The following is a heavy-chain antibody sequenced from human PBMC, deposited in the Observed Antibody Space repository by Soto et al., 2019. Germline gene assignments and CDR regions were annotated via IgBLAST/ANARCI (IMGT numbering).Heavy chain of an antibody. CDR1: GGSISSYY. CDR2: IYYSGST. CDR3: ARRAVAGWYFDL. Sequence: QVQLQESGPGLVKPSETLSLTCTVSGGSISSYYWSWFRQPPGKGLEWIGYIYYSGSTNYIPSLKSRVTVSVDTSKNQFSLKLSSVTAADTAVYYCARRAVAGWYFDLWGRGTLVTVSS. J-gene: IGHJ2*01. V-gene: IGHV4-59*01. D-gene: IGHD2-15*01.